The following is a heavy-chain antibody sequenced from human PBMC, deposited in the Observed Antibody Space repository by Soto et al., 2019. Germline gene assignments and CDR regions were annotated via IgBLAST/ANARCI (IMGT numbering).Heavy chain of an antibody. CDR2: IYYSGST. D-gene: IGHD3-22*01. J-gene: IGHJ6*02. CDR1: GGSISSGDYY. CDR3: AREGYYDSSGYYGMDV. V-gene: IGHV4-30-4*01. Sequence: SETLSLTCTVSGGSISSGDYYWSWIRQPPGKGLEWIGYIYYSGSTYYNPSLKSRVTISVDTSKNQFPLKLSSVTAADTAVHYXAREGYYDSSGYYGMDVWGQGTTVTVSS.